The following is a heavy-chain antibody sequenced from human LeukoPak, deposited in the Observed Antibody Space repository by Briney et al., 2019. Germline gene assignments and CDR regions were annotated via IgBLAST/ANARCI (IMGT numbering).Heavy chain of an antibody. CDR1: GYSISSSSW. CDR3: AGWAVGSSSGKYNDAFDI. Sequence: SETLSPTCAVSGYSISSSSWGGWIRQPPGKGLEWIGYIYYSGSTYYNPSLKSRVTMSVDTSKNQFSLKLSSVTAVDTAVYYCAGWAVGSSSGKYNDAFDIWGQGTMVTVSS. V-gene: IGHV4-28*01. J-gene: IGHJ3*02. D-gene: IGHD6-6*01. CDR2: IYYSGST.